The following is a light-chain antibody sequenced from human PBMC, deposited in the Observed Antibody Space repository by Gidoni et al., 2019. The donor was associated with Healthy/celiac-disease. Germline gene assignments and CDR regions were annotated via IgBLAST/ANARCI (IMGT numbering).Light chain of an antibody. Sequence: DIQMPQSPSTLSASVGDRVTITCRASQSISSWLAWYLQKPGKAPKLLIYDASSLESGVPSRFSGSGSGTEFTLTISSLQPDDFATYYCQQYNSYPYTFGQGTKLEIK. CDR2: DAS. CDR3: QQYNSYPYT. J-gene: IGKJ2*01. V-gene: IGKV1-5*01. CDR1: QSISSW.